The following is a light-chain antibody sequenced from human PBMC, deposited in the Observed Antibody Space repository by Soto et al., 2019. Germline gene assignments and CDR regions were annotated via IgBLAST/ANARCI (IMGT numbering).Light chain of an antibody. V-gene: IGKV3-11*01. CDR2: DAS. CDR3: QQYGSSPFT. Sequence: EIVLTHSPATLSLSPWEIATLSCGASQGVSSYLAWYQQRPGQAPRLLIYDASNRATGVPARFSGSGSGTDFTHTISSLEPEDFAVYYCQQYGSSPFTFGPGTKVDIK. CDR1: QGVSSY. J-gene: IGKJ3*01.